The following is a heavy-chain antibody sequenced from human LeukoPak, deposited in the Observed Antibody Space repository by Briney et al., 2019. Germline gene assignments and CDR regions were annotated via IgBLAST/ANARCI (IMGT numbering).Heavy chain of an antibody. J-gene: IGHJ4*02. V-gene: IGHV3-7*01. CDR3: ARDRGSTTFDH. CDR1: GFSFSGYW. CDR2: INQDGSQK. Sequence: GGSLRLSCAASGFSFSGYWMQWVRQAPGKGLEWVASINQDGSQKDYVDSLRGRFTSSRDNAKNSLYLQMNSLRAEDTAVYYCARDRGSTTFDHWGPGALVTVSS. D-gene: IGHD3-10*01.